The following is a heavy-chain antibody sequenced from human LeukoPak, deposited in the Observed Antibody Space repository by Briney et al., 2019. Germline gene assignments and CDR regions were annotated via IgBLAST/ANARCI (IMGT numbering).Heavy chain of an antibody. CDR1: GGSISSYY. CDR2: IYHSGST. Sequence: PSETLSLTCTVSGGSISSYYWSWIRQPPGKGLEWIGSIYHSGSTYYNPSLKSRVTISVDTSKNQFSLKLSSVTAADTAVYYCARARCSNYYGSRCREDWFDPWGQGTLVTVSS. D-gene: IGHD3-10*01. V-gene: IGHV4-38-2*02. J-gene: IGHJ5*02. CDR3: ARARCSNYYGSRCREDWFDP.